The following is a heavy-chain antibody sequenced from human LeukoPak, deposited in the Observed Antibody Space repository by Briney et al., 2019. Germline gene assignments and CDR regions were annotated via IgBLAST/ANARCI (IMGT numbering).Heavy chain of an antibody. CDR3: ARDRSTVTTWVDY. J-gene: IGHJ4*02. V-gene: IGHV3-48*03. CDR1: GFTFNKYD. Sequence: GGSLRLSCTASGFTFNKYDMHWVRQAPGKGLDWVSYISSSGSTIYYADSVKGRFTISRDNAKNSLYLQMNSLRAEDTAVYYCARDRSTVTTWVDYWGQGTLVTVSS. D-gene: IGHD4-17*01. CDR2: ISSSGSTI.